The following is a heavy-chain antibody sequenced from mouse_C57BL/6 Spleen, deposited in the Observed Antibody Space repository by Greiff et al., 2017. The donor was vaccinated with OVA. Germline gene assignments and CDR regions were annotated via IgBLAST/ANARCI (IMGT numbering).Heavy chain of an antibody. CDR1: GFSFNTYA. V-gene: IGHV10-1*01. CDR3: VRQGYYSNYEDYAMDY. Sequence: EVQGVESGGGLVQPKGSLKLSCAASGFSFNTYAMNWVRQAPGKGLEWVARIRSKSNNYATYYADSVKDRFTISRDDSESMLYLQMNNLKTEDTAMYYCVRQGYYSNYEDYAMDYWGQGTSVTVSS. J-gene: IGHJ4*01. D-gene: IGHD2-5*01. CDR2: IRSKSNNYAT.